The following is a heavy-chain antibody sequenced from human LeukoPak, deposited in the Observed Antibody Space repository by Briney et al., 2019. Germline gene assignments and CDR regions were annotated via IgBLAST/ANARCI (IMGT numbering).Heavy chain of an antibody. CDR1: GYSFTSYW. V-gene: IGHV5-51*01. CDR2: IYPGDSDT. J-gene: IGHJ4*02. D-gene: IGHD6-13*01. CDR3: ASLLAAAGTFFDY. Sequence: GESLKISCKGSGYSFTSYWIGWVRQMPGKGLEWMGIIYPGDSDTRYSPSFQGQVTISADKSISTAYLQWSTLKASDTAMYYCASLLAAAGTFFDYWGQGTLVTVSS.